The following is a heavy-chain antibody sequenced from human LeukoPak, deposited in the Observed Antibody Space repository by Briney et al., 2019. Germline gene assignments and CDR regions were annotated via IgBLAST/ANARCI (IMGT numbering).Heavy chain of an antibody. CDR2: IYYSGST. J-gene: IGHJ3*02. Sequence: SETLSLTCTVSGGSLRSYYWSWIRQPPGKGLEWIGYIYYSGSTNYNPSLKSRLTISVDTSKNQFSLKLSSVTAADTAVYYCATPVGAQGAFDIWGQRTMVTVSS. V-gene: IGHV4-59*01. CDR1: GGSLRSYY. D-gene: IGHD1-26*01. CDR3: ATPVGAQGAFDI.